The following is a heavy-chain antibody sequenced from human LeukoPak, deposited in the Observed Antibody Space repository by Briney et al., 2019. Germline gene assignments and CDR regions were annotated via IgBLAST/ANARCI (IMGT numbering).Heavy chain of an antibody. D-gene: IGHD1-20*01. CDR1: GYTFTSYD. V-gene: IGHV1-8*03. J-gene: IGHJ6*03. CDR3: ARGPGNWNYYYYYMDV. CDR2: INPISDNT. Sequence: ASVKVSCKAPGYTFTSYDIHWVRQASVQGREWRGWINPISDNTDYTQKFQGRVTTTRNTSIRTAYMELSSLRSEDTAVYYCARGPGNWNYYYYYMDVWGKGTTVTVS.